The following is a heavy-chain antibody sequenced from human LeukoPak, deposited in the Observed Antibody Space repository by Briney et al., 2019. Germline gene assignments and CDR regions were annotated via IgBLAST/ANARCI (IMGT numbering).Heavy chain of an antibody. D-gene: IGHD5-18*01. CDR3: ARPHSNHWYFDL. V-gene: IGHV4-34*01. CDR1: GGSFSGYY. J-gene: IGHJ2*01. CDR2: INHSGST. Sequence: SETLSLTCAVYGGSFSGYYWSWIRQPPGKGLEWIGEINHSGSTNYTPSLKSRLTISADTSKNQFSLKLSSVTAADTAVYYCARPHSNHWYFDLWGRGTLVTVSS.